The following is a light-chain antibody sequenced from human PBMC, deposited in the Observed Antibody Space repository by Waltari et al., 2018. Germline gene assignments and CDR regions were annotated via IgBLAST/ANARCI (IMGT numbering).Light chain of an antibody. CDR1: PSVLYSSNNKNY. V-gene: IGKV4-1*01. CDR2: WAS. CDR3: QQYYSTPRT. Sequence: DIVMTQSPDSLAVSLGERATINCKSSPSVLYSSNNKNYLAWYQQKPGQPPKLLIYWASTRESGVPDRFSGSGSETDFTLTISSLQAEDVAVYYCQQYYSTPRTFGQGTKVEIK. J-gene: IGKJ1*01.